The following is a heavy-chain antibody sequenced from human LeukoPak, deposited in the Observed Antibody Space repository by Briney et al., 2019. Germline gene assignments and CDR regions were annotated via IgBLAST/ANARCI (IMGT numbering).Heavy chain of an antibody. J-gene: IGHJ6*03. CDR2: INSDGSST. CDR1: GFTFSSYW. Sequence: GGSLRLSCAASGFTFSSYWMHWVRQAPGKGLVWVSRINSDGSSTSYADSVKGRFTISRDNSKNTLYLQMNSLRAEDTAVYYCARAHTYSSSWTPYYYYMDVWGKGTTVTISS. D-gene: IGHD6-13*01. V-gene: IGHV3-74*01. CDR3: ARAHTYSSSWTPYYYYMDV.